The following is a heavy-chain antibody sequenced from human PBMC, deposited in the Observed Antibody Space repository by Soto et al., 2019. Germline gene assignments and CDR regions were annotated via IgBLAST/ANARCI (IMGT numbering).Heavy chain of an antibody. CDR3: TTDPPNYYDFWSGDYYYYGMDV. CDR2: IKSKTDGGTT. D-gene: IGHD3-3*01. J-gene: IGHJ6*02. Sequence: PGGSLRLSCAASGFTFSNAWMNWVRQAPGKGLEWVGRIKSKTDGGTTDYAAPVKGRFTISRDDSKNTLYLQMNSLKTEDTAVYYCTTDPPNYYDFWSGDYYYYGMDVWGQGTTVTVSS. CDR1: GFTFSNAW. V-gene: IGHV3-15*07.